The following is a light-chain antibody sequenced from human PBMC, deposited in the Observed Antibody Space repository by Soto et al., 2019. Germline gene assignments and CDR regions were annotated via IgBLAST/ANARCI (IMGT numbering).Light chain of an antibody. CDR3: QHRSNWPLT. CDR1: QSVSVF. J-gene: IGKJ4*01. Sequence: EIVLTQSPATLSLSPGERATLSCRASQSVSVFLAWYQQKPGQAPRLLIFDASNRATGVPARFTGSGSGTDLTLTISSLEPEDFAVYYCQHRSNWPLTFGGGTKVDIK. CDR2: DAS. V-gene: IGKV3-11*01.